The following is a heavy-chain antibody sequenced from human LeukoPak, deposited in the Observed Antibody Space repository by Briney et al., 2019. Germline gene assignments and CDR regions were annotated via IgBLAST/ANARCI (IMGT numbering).Heavy chain of an antibody. CDR1: GGSISSGDYY. J-gene: IGHJ3*02. V-gene: IGHV4-30-4*08. CDR2: IYYSGST. Sequence: SETLSLTCTVSGGSISSGDYYWSWIRQPPGKGLEWIGYIYYSGSTYYNPSLKSRVTISVDTSKNQFSLKLSSVTAADTAVYYCARQWELQAFDIWGQGTMVTVSS. CDR3: ARQWELQAFDI. D-gene: IGHD1-26*01.